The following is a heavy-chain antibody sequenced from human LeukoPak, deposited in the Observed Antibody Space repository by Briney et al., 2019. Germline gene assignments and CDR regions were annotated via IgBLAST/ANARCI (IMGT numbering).Heavy chain of an antibody. CDR2: INSDGSST. CDR3: TRDYSYAMAV. D-gene: IGHD2-21*01. CDR1: GFTFSSAW. V-gene: IGHV3-74*01. J-gene: IGHJ6*02. Sequence: GGSLRLSCAASGFTFSSAWMHWVRQTPGKGLVWVSRINSDGSSTNYADSVKGRFTNSRDNAKNMVNLQMNSLRAEDTAIYYCTRDYSYAMAVWGQGTTVTVSS.